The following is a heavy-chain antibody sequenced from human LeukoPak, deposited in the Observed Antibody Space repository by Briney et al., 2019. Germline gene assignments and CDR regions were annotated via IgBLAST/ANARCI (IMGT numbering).Heavy chain of an antibody. CDR3: ARTPGYSGYEPSVGNYGMDV. CDR2: IKQDGSEK. V-gene: IGHV3-7*01. CDR1: GFTFSSYG. Sequence: HPGGSLRLSCAASGFTFSSYGMHWVRQAPGKGLEWVANIKQDGSEKYYVDSVKGRFTISRDNAKNSLYLQVNSLRAEDTAVYYCARTPGYSGYEPSVGNYGMDVWGQGTTVTVSS. J-gene: IGHJ6*02. D-gene: IGHD5-12*01.